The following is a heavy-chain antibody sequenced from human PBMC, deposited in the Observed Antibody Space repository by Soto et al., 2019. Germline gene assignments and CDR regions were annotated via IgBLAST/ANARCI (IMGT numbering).Heavy chain of an antibody. D-gene: IGHD2-15*01. CDR2: ISWDGGST. CDR1: GFTFDDYT. J-gene: IGHJ6*02. CDR3: AKDYCSGGSCYSSYYYGMDV. V-gene: IGHV3-43*01. Sequence: EVQLVESGGVVVQPGGSLRLSCAASGFTFDDYTMHWVRQAPGKGLEWVSLISWDGGSTYYADSVKGRFTVSRDNSKNSLYLQMNSLRTEDTALYYCAKDYCSGGSCYSSYYYGMDVWGQGTTVTGSS.